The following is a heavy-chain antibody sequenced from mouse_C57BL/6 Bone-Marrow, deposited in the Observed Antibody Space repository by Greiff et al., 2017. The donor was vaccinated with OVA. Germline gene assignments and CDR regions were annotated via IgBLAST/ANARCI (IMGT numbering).Heavy chain of an antibody. CDR1: GYTFTSYT. CDR3: ARDPLYSIWYFDV. D-gene: IGHD2-5*01. V-gene: IGHV1-4*01. J-gene: IGHJ1*03. CDR2: INPSSGYT. Sequence: QVQLQQSGAELARPGASVKMSCKASGYTFTSYTMHWVKQRPGQGLEWIGYINPSSGYTKSNQKFKDKATLTADKSSSTAYMQLSSLTSEDSAVYYCARDPLYSIWYFDVWGTGTTVTVSS.